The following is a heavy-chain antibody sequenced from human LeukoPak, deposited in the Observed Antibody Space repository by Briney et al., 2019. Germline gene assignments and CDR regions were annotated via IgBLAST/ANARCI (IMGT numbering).Heavy chain of an antibody. CDR1: GGSISSYD. CDR3: AGSIAAAVDY. CDR2: IYYSGSA. V-gene: IGHV4-59*12. J-gene: IGHJ4*02. D-gene: IGHD6-13*01. Sequence: PSETLSLTCTVSGGSISSYDWSWIRQTPGKGLDWIGYIYYSGSANYNPSLKSRVTISVDTSKNQFSLKLNSVTAADTAVYYCAGSIAAAVDYWGQGTLVTVSS.